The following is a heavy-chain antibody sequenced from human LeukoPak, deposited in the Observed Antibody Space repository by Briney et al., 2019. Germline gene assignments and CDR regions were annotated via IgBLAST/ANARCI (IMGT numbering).Heavy chain of an antibody. V-gene: IGHV4-59*01. J-gene: IGHJ4*02. CDR1: GGSISSYY. CDR2: IYYSGST. Sequence: PSETLSLTCTVSGGSISSYYWSWIRQPPGKGLEWIGYIYYSGSTNYNPSLKSRVTISVDTSKNQFSLKLSSVTAADTAVYYCARTAAAGPLNFDYWGQGTLVTVSS. CDR3: ARTAAAGPLNFDY. D-gene: IGHD6-13*01.